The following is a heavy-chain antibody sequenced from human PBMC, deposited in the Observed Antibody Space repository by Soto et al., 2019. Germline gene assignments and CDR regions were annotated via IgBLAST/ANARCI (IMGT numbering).Heavy chain of an antibody. V-gene: IGHV4-59*01. Sequence: SETLSLTCTVSGDSISSYYWSWIRQPPGKGLEWIGYIYYTGSTNYNPSLKSRVTISVDTSKNQFSLKLNSVIAADTAVYYCARTSRGYSGYDYGGYYYYYYGMDVWGQGTTVTVSS. CDR3: ARTSRGYSGYDYGGYYYYYYGMDV. CDR1: GDSISSYY. D-gene: IGHD5-12*01. CDR2: IYYTGST. J-gene: IGHJ6*02.